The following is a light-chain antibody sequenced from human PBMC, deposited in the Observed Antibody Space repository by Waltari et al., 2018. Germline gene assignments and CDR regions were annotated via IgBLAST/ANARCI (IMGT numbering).Light chain of an antibody. J-gene: IGLJ2*01. V-gene: IGLV2-14*03. CDR1: SIYIGTYNS. CDR3: SSYISSSTLEL. Sequence: QSALTQPASVSGSPGQSITIPCTRTSIYIGTYNSFSWYQQHPGKSPQLMIFCVSIRPSGVSNRFSGSTSGNTASLTISWLQAEDEADYYCSSYISSSTLELFGGGTSLTVL. CDR2: CVS.